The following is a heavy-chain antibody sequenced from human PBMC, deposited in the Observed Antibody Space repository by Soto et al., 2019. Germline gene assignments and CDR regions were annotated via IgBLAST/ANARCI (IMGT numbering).Heavy chain of an antibody. V-gene: IGHV3-23*01. J-gene: IGHJ4*02. Sequence: GGSLRLSCAASGFTFSSYAMSWVRQAPGKGLEWVSAISGSGGSTYYADSVKGRFTISRYNSKNTLYLQMNSLRAEDTAVYYCAKDPPLTGDPNTFSDYWGQGTLVTVSS. CDR3: AKDPPLTGDPNTFSDY. CDR2: ISGSGGST. CDR1: GFTFSSYA. D-gene: IGHD7-27*01.